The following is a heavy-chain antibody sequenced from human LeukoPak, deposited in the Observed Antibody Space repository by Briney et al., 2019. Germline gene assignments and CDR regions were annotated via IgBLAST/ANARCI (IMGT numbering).Heavy chain of an antibody. CDR2: IYWDDDK. Sequence: ESGPTLVKPTQTLTLTCTFSGFSLSTSGVGVGWIRQPPGKALEWLALIYWDDDKRYSPSLKSRLTITKDTSKNQVVLTMTNMDPVDTATYYCAHRLSFRYDILTGDAFDIWGQGTMVTVSS. CDR1: GFSLSTSGVG. V-gene: IGHV2-5*02. J-gene: IGHJ3*02. CDR3: AHRLSFRYDILTGDAFDI. D-gene: IGHD3-9*01.